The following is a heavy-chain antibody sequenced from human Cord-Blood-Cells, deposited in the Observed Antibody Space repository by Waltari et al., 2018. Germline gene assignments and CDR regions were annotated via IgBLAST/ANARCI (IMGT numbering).Heavy chain of an antibody. J-gene: IGHJ4*02. CDR2: IYYSGST. D-gene: IGHD7-27*01. V-gene: IGHV4-59*01. CDR3: ARGWGSDY. Sequence: QVQLQESGSGLVKPSETLSLTCTVSGGSISSSYWSWIRQPPGKGLEWIGYIYYSGSTNYNPSLKSRVTISVDTSKNQFSLKLSSVTAADTAVYYCARGWGSDYWGQGTLVTVSS. CDR1: GGSISSSY.